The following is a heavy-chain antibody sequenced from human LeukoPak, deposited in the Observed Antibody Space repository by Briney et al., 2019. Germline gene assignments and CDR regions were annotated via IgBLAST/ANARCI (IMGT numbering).Heavy chain of an antibody. J-gene: IGHJ5*02. CDR3: ARVGIAVAGTQGWFDP. CDR1: GGTISSYY. Sequence: SETLSFNSSVSGGTISSYYWSWLRQPHGKGLVGIGRINTSGSTNYKPSLKSRVIMSVDTFKTQFFLKLSAVTAADTAVYYCARVGIAVAGTQGWFDPWGQGTLVTVSS. CDR2: INTSGST. D-gene: IGHD6-19*01. V-gene: IGHV4-4*07.